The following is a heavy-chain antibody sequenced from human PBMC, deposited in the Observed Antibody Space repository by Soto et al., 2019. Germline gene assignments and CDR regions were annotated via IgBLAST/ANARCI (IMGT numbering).Heavy chain of an antibody. CDR2: LSYDGSNK. Sequence: QVQLVESGGGVVQPGRSLRLSCAASGFTFSTYAMHWVRQAPGKGLEWVAVLSYDGSNKYYADSVKGRFTISRDNSKNTLYLQMNSLRAEDTDVYYCARVVPAAMYYYYGMDVWGQGTTVTVSS. CDR3: ARVVPAAMYYYYGMDV. J-gene: IGHJ6*02. CDR1: GFTFSTYA. V-gene: IGHV3-30*03. D-gene: IGHD2-2*01.